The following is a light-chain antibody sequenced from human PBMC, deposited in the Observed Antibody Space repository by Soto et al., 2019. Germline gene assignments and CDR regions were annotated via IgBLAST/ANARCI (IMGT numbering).Light chain of an antibody. CDR1: SSNIGSNY. J-gene: IGLJ1*01. Sequence: QSVLTQPPSASGTPGQRVTISCSGSSSNIGSNYVYWYQQVPGTAPKLLIYRTNHRPSGVPDRFSGSKSGTSASLAISGLRSEDEADYYCAAWDGSLSGFIFGSGTKLTVL. CDR2: RTN. CDR3: AAWDGSLSGFI. V-gene: IGLV1-47*01.